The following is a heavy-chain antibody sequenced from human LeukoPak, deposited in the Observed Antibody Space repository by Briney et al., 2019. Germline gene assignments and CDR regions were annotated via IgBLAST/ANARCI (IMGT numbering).Heavy chain of an antibody. D-gene: IGHD2-8*01. CDR1: GFTFGDYA. Sequence: GGSLRLSCTASGFTFGDYAMSWVRQAPGKGLGGVGFIRSKAYGGTTEYAASVKGRFTISRDDSKSIAYLQMNSLKTEDTAVYYCTRGVYFDYWGQGTLVTVSS. J-gene: IGHJ4*02. CDR3: TRGVYFDY. CDR2: IRSKAYGGTT. V-gene: IGHV3-49*04.